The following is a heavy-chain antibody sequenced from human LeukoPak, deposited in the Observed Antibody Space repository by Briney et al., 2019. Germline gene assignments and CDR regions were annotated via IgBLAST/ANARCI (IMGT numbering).Heavy chain of an antibody. CDR2: IIPILGIA. V-gene: IGHV1-69*04. CDR1: GGTFSSYA. J-gene: IGHJ5*02. D-gene: IGHD2-2*01. CDR3: ARVGRMPEHRRINSFDP. Sequence: SVKVSCKASGGTFSSYAISWVRQAPGQGLEWMGRIIPILGIANYAQKFQGRVTITADKSTSTAYMELSSLRSEDTAVYYCARVGRMPEHRRINSFDPWGQGTLVTVSS.